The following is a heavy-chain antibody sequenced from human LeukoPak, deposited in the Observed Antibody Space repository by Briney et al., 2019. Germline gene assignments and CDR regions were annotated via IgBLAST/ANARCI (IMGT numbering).Heavy chain of an antibody. CDR3: ARNRGGYSYA. CDR1: GFTVSSNY. D-gene: IGHD5-18*01. CDR2: IKQDGSEK. Sequence: PGGSLGLSCAASGFTVSSNYMSWVRQAPGKGLEWVANIKQDGSEKYYVDSVKGRFTISRDNAKNSLYLQMNSLRAEDTAVYYCARNRGGYSYAWGQGTLVTVSS. V-gene: IGHV3-7*01. J-gene: IGHJ4*02.